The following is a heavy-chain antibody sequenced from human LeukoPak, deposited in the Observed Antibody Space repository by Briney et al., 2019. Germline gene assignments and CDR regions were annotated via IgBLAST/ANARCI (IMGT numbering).Heavy chain of an antibody. CDR2: IYYSGST. D-gene: IGHD6-13*01. Sequence: PSETLSLTCTASGGSISSYYWSWIRQPPGKGLEWIGYIYYSGSTNYNPSLKSRVTISVDTSKNQFSLKLSSVTAADTAVYYCARDGAGYSMGDAFDIWGQGTMVTVSS. J-gene: IGHJ3*02. CDR1: GGSISSYY. CDR3: ARDGAGYSMGDAFDI. V-gene: IGHV4-59*01.